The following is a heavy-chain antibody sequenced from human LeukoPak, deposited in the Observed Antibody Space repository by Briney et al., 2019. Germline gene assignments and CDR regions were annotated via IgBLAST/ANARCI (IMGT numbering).Heavy chain of an antibody. CDR2: INPNSGGT. J-gene: IGHJ3*02. Sequence: ASVKVSCKASGYTFTGYYMHWVRQAPGQGLEWMGWINPNSGGTNYAQKFQGRVTMTRDTSISTAYMELSRLRSDDTAVYYCVRGSSWDLVAFDIWGQGTMVTVSS. CDR3: VRGSSWDLVAFDI. D-gene: IGHD1-26*01. CDR1: GYTFTGYY. V-gene: IGHV1-2*02.